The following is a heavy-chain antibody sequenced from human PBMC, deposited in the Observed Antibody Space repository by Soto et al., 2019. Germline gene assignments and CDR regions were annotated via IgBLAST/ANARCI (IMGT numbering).Heavy chain of an antibody. CDR3: ARDDKYNYGQDY. CDR1: GFTFSHHS. Sequence: EVQLVESGGGLVQPGGSLRLSCAASGFTFSHHSMNWFGQAPGRGLEWVSYISSSSSTIYYADSVKGRFTISRDNAKNSLYLQMNSLRDEDTAVYYCARDDKYNYGQDYWGQGTLVTVSS. D-gene: IGHD5-18*01. J-gene: IGHJ4*02. CDR2: ISSSSSTI. V-gene: IGHV3-48*02.